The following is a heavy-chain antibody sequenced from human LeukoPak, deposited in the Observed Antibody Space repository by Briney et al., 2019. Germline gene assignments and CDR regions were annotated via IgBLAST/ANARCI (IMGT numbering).Heavy chain of an antibody. CDR1: GFSFSSYE. Sequence: HPGGSLRLSCAASGFSFSSYEMHWARQAPGKGLEWLSYISGGGAPIYYADSVKGRFTISRDNAKNSLYLQMSSLRAEDTAVYYCVRDYRDSSGDHQHFDYWGQGALVTVSS. D-gene: IGHD3-22*01. V-gene: IGHV3-48*03. CDR2: ISGGGAPI. CDR3: VRDYRDSSGDHQHFDY. J-gene: IGHJ4*02.